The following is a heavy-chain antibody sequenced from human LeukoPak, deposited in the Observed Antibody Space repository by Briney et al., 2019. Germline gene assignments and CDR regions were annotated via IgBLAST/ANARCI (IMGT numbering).Heavy chain of an antibody. Sequence: GGSLRLSCAASGFTFSSYAMHWVRQAPGKGLEWVAVISYDGSNKYYADSVKGRFTISRDNSKNTLYLQMNSLRAEDTAVYYCARDQYCSSTSCYLTLDYWGQGTLVTVSS. V-gene: IGHV3-30-3*01. J-gene: IGHJ4*02. D-gene: IGHD2-2*01. CDR2: ISYDGSNK. CDR1: GFTFSSYA. CDR3: ARDQYCSSTSCYLTLDY.